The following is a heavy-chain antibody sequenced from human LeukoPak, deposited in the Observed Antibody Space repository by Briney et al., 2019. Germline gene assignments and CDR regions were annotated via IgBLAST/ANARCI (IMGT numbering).Heavy chain of an antibody. CDR1: GFTFSSNY. J-gene: IGHJ4*02. D-gene: IGHD6-13*01. Sequence: TGGSLRLSCAASGFTFSSNYMSWVRQAPGKGLEWVSVIYSGGSTYYADSVKGRFTIPRDNSKNTLYLQMNSLRAEDTAVYYCARSYSSSWADYWGQGTLVTVSS. V-gene: IGHV3-53*01. CDR2: IYSGGST. CDR3: ARSYSSSWADY.